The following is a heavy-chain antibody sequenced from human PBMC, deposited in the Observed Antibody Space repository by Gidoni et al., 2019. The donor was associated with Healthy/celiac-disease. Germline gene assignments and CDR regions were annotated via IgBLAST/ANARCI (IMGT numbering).Heavy chain of an antibody. CDR1: GVTFDDYA. Sequence: EVQLVESGGGLVQPGRSLRLSCAARGVTFDDYAMHWVRQAPGKGLEWVSGISWNSGSIGYADSVKGRFTISRDNAKNSLYLQMNSLRAEDTALYYCARTLNSQWLGYFQHWGQGTLVTVSS. CDR2: ISWNSGSI. J-gene: IGHJ1*01. D-gene: IGHD6-19*01. CDR3: ARTLNSQWLGYFQH. V-gene: IGHV3-9*01.